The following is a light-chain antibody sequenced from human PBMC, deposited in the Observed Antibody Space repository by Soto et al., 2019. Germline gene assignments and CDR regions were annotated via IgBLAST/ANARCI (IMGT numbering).Light chain of an antibody. CDR3: SSYTSMSTVV. CDR1: SNDVGGFNY. Sequence: QSALTQPASVSGSPGQSITISCTGTSNDVGGFNYVSWYQQHPGKAPKLMIYEVRNRPSGVSNRFSGSKSGNTASLTISGLQAEDEADYYCSSYTSMSTVVFGGGTKLTVL. V-gene: IGLV2-14*01. J-gene: IGLJ3*02. CDR2: EVR.